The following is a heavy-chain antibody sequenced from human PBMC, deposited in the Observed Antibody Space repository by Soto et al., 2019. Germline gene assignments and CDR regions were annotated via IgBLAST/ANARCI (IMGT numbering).Heavy chain of an antibody. V-gene: IGHV1-8*01. CDR3: ARYIYGQGFKA. Sequence: QVQLVQPGAEVRKPGASVKVSCKASGDIFTNFDFNWVRQATGQGLEWIGWMRANSGDTGHDQKFQGRVSMTRDTSMRPAYMELGSLRADDTAVYYCARYIYGQGFKAWGQGTLVFVSS. CDR1: GDIFTNFD. CDR2: MRANSGDT. J-gene: IGHJ5*02. D-gene: IGHD3-3*02.